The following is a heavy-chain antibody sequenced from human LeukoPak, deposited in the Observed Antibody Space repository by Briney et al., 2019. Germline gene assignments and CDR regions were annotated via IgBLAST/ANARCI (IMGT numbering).Heavy chain of an antibody. CDR2: ISGSGGST. CDR3: AKGVVVVAAKYYFDY. Sequence: PGGSLRLSCAASGFTFSSYGMSWVRQAPGKGLERVSAISGSGGSTYYADSVKGRFTISRDNSKNTLYLQMNSLRAEDTAVYYCAKGVVVVAAKYYFDYWGQGTLVTVSS. CDR1: GFTFSSYG. V-gene: IGHV3-23*01. J-gene: IGHJ4*02. D-gene: IGHD2-15*01.